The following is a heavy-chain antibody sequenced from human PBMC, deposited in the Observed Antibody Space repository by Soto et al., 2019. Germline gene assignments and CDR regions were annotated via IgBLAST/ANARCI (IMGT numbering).Heavy chain of an antibody. Sequence: QVQLQESGPGLVKPSETLSLTCTVSGGSISSYYWSWIRQPPGKGLEWIGYIYYSGSTNYNPSLKSRVTISVDTSKNQFSLKLSSVTAEDTAVYYCARTPSVYDILTGYYKGGMDVWGQGTTVTVSS. D-gene: IGHD3-9*01. CDR1: GGSISSYY. CDR3: ARTPSVYDILTGYYKGGMDV. CDR2: IYYSGST. J-gene: IGHJ6*02. V-gene: IGHV4-59*01.